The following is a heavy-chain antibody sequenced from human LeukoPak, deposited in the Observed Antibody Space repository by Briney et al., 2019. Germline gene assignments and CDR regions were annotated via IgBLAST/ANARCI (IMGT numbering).Heavy chain of an antibody. CDR1: GGSISSSSYY. D-gene: IGHD3-22*01. CDR2: IYYSGST. Sequence: SETLSLTCTVSGGSISSSSYYWGWIRQPPGKGLEWIGSIYYSGSTYYNPSLKSRVTISVDTSKNQFSLKLCSVTGADTAVYYCARQEYFYDRSGYYPDYWGQGTLVTVSS. CDR3: ARQEYFYDRSGYYPDY. J-gene: IGHJ4*02. V-gene: IGHV4-39*01.